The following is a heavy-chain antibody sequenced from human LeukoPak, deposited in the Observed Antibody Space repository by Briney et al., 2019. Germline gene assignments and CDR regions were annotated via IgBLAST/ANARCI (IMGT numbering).Heavy chain of an antibody. V-gene: IGHV3-30*04. D-gene: IGHD3-3*01. CDR3: ARTPSRYDFWSGYYSPYDAFDI. CDR1: GFTFSSYA. CDR2: ISYDGSNK. J-gene: IGHJ3*02. Sequence: GGSLRLSCAASGFTFSSYAMHWVRQAPGKGLEWVAVISYDGSNKYYADSVKGRLTISRDNSKNTLYLQMNSLRAEDTAVYYCARTPSRYDFWSGYYSPYDAFDIWGQGTMVTVSS.